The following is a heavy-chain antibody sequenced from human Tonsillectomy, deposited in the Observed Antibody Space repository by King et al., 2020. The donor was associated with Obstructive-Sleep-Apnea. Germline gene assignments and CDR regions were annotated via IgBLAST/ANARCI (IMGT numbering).Heavy chain of an antibody. CDR3: ARGISVGYCSSTSCLNWFDP. CDR1: GGSISSYY. D-gene: IGHD2-2*01. Sequence: QLQESGPGLVKPSETLSLTCTVSGGSISSYYWSWIRPPPGKGLEWIGYIYYSGNTNYNPSLKSRVTISVDTSKNQFSLKLSSVTAADTAVYYCARGISVGYCSSTSCLNWFDPWGQGTLVTVSS. V-gene: IGHV4-59*08. J-gene: IGHJ5*02. CDR2: IYYSGNT.